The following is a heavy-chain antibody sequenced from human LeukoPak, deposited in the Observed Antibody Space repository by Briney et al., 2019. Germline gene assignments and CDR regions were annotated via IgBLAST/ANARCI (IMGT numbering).Heavy chain of an antibody. Sequence: GGSLRLSCAASGFTVSSNYMSWVRQAPGKGLEWGSVIYSGGSTYYADSVKGRFTISRDNSKNTLYLQMNSLRAEDTAVYYCARDSRSSYGSGSYRDYWGQGTLVTVSS. D-gene: IGHD3-10*01. CDR2: IYSGGST. V-gene: IGHV3-66*02. CDR3: ARDSRSSYGSGSYRDY. CDR1: GFTVSSNY. J-gene: IGHJ4*02.